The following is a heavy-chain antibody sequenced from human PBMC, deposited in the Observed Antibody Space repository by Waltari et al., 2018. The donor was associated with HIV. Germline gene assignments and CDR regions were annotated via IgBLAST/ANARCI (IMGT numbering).Heavy chain of an antibody. CDR1: GFTFSSYW. CDR3: AREQSAYYDFWSGPIYYYGMDV. V-gene: IGHV3-7*01. Sequence: GGLVQPGGSLRLSCAASGFTFSSYWMSWVRQAPGKGLEWVANIKQDGSEKYYVDSVKGRFTISRDNAKNSLYLQMNSLRAEDTAVYYCAREQSAYYDFWSGPIYYYGMDVWGQGTTVTVSS. CDR2: IKQDGSEK. J-gene: IGHJ6*02. D-gene: IGHD3-3*01.